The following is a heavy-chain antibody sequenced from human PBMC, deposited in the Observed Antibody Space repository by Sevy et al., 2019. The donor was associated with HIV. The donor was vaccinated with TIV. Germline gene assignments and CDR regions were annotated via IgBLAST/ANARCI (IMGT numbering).Heavy chain of an antibody. V-gene: IGHV1-46*01. CDR1: GYTFTTFY. J-gene: IGHJ4*02. Sequence: ASVKVSCKASGYTFTTFYMHWVRQAPGQGLEWMGIINPSGGSANYAQKFQGRISMTRDTSTSTFYMELSSLTSEDTAVYYCAGEGSKFWGQGTLVTVSS. CDR3: AGEGSKF. CDR2: INPSGGSA.